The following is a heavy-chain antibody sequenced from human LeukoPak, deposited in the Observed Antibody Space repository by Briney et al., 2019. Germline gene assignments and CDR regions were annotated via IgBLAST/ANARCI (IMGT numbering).Heavy chain of an antibody. CDR1: GGSFSGYY. CDR3: ASLDCSSTSCHYGDWFVP. Sequence: SETLSLTCAVYGGSFSGYYWSWIRQPPGKGLEWIGEINHSGSTNYNPSLKSRVTISVDTSKNQFSLKLSSVTAADTAVYYCASLDCSSTSCHYGDWFVPWGQGTLVTVSS. D-gene: IGHD2-2*01. J-gene: IGHJ5*02. CDR2: INHSGST. V-gene: IGHV4-34*01.